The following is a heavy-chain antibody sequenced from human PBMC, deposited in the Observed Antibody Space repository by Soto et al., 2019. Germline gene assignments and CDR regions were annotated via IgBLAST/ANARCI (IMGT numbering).Heavy chain of an antibody. CDR2: IYYSGST. J-gene: IGHJ6*02. V-gene: IGHV4-31*03. Sequence: PSETLSLTCTVSGGSISSGGYYWSWLRQHPGKGLEWIGYIYYSGSTYYNPSLKSRVTISVDTSKNQFSLRLSSVTAADTAVYYCARSKSHRLTMVRGLYYGMDVWGQGATVNVSS. CDR3: ARSKSHRLTMVRGLYYGMDV. D-gene: IGHD3-10*01. CDR1: GGSISSGGYY.